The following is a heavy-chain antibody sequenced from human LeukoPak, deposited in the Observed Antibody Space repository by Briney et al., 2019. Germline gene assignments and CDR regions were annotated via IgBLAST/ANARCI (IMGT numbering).Heavy chain of an antibody. D-gene: IGHD3-3*01. Sequence: GGSLRLSCAASGFTFSSHWMHWVRQAPGKGLVWVSRINSDGSSISYADSVKGRFTISRDNAKNTLYLQMNSLRAEDTAVYYCAKDLYFPGGFLEWLLPPFFDYWGQGTLVTVSS. CDR2: INSDGSSI. J-gene: IGHJ4*02. CDR3: AKDLYFPGGFLEWLLPPFFDY. CDR1: GFTFSSHW. V-gene: IGHV3-74*01.